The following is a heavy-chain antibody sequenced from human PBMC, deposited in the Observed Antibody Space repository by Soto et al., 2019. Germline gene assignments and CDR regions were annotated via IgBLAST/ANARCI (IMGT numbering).Heavy chain of an antibody. CDR3: ARQRVLPAQYYFDA. D-gene: IGHD6-13*01. Sequence: SETLSLTCFVSGGSVSRGSYYWTWIRQPPGKGLEWIGYILDSGTTDYNPSLKSRVTMSVDTSKNQFSLNLRSVTAADTAVYYCARQRVLPAQYYFDAWGQGVVVTVSS. V-gene: IGHV4-61*01. CDR1: GGSVSRGSYY. CDR2: ILDSGTT. J-gene: IGHJ4*02.